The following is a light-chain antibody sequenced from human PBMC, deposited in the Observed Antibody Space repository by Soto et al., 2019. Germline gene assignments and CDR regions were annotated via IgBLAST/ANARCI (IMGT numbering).Light chain of an antibody. CDR1: QDISYH. J-gene: IGKJ1*01. Sequence: QMTQSPSYLSASIGDRVTVSCRASQDISYHVAWYQQKPGKPPKLLIYSASTLYSGVPSRFSGSGSGTNFTLTIGSVQPEDFDTYYCQKLVSYPWTFGQGTKVDIK. CDR3: QKLVSYPWT. V-gene: IGKV1-27*01. CDR2: SAS.